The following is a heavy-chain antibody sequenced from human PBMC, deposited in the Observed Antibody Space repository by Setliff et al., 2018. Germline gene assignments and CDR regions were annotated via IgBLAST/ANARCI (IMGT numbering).Heavy chain of an antibody. J-gene: IGHJ2*01. V-gene: IGHV4-34*10. Sequence: PSETLSLTCTVYGVSFSDYYWGWVRQSPGKGLDWIGEINHSGTTNYDPSLEGRISISVDTSKRQFSLKLTSVTAADMAVYFCARAVDSSGYFPYWYFDLWGRGALVTVSS. D-gene: IGHD3-22*01. CDR1: GVSFSDYY. CDR2: INHSGTT. CDR3: ARAVDSSGYFPYWYFDL.